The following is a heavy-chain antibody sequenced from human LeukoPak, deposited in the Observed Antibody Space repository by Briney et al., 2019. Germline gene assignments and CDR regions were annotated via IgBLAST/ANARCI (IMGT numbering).Heavy chain of an antibody. CDR1: GFTFSDYY. D-gene: IGHD5-24*01. J-gene: IGHJ4*02. Sequence: GGSLRLSCAASGFTFSDYYMSWIRQAPGKGLEWVSYISSSGSTIYYADSVKGRFTISKDNAKNSLYLQMNSLRAEDTAVYYCPRESEMATITWDEPHFDYWGQGTLVTVSS. CDR3: PRESEMATITWDEPHFDY. V-gene: IGHV3-11*01. CDR2: ISSSGSTI.